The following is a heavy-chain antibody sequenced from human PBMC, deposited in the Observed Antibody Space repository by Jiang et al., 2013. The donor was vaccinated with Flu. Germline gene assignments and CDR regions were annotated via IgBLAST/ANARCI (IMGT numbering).Heavy chain of an antibody. CDR3: ARWPDSYGYEAIDY. D-gene: IGHD5-18*01. V-gene: IGHV5-51*01. CDR1: GYTFSTFW. CDR2: IYPGDSDT. J-gene: IGHJ4*02. Sequence: GAEVKKPGESLKISCQGSGYTFSTFWIGWVRQMPGKGLECMGIIYPGDSDTRYSPSFQGQVTISADKSISTAYLQWSSLKASDTAMYYCARWPDSYGYEAIDYWGQGTLVTVSS.